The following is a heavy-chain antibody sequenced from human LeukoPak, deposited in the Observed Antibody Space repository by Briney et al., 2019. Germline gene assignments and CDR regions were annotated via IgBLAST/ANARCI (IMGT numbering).Heavy chain of an antibody. J-gene: IGHJ6*04. CDR1: GSIFTSYW. Sequence: GASLKISCKGSGSIFTSYWISWVRPLPGKGLEWMGRIDPSDSYTNYSPSFQGHVTISADKSISTAYLQWSSLKASDTAMYYCAGQAEAVAASYGMDVWGKGTTVTVSS. D-gene: IGHD6-19*01. CDR2: IDPSDSYT. CDR3: AGQAEAVAASYGMDV. V-gene: IGHV5-10-1*01.